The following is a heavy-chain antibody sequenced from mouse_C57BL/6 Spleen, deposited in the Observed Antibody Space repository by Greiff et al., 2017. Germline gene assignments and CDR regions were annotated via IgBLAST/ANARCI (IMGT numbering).Heavy chain of an antibody. V-gene: IGHV1-80*01. CDR3: ARGEGNAMDY. J-gene: IGHJ4*01. Sequence: VKLVESGAELVKPGASVKISCKASGYAFSSYWMNWVKQRPGKGLEWIGQIYPGDGATNYNGKFKGKATLTADKSSSTAYMQLSSLTSEDSAVYFCARGEGNAMDYWGQGTSVTVSS. CDR1: GYAFSSYW. CDR2: IYPGDGAT.